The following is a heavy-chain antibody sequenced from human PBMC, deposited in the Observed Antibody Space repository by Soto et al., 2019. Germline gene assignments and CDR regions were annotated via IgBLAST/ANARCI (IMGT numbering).Heavy chain of an antibody. Sequence: GGSLRLSCAASGFTFNNFAMHWCRHSPGKGLEWVAFISYDGTYKYYADSVRGRFTVYRDNSKSTLFLQMNSLKFEDTAVYVCANEVDVAFSSLQYGMDVWGQET. V-gene: IGHV3-30*14. CDR2: ISYDGTYK. D-gene: IGHD5-12*01. CDR3: ANEVDVAFSSLQYGMDV. CDR1: GFTFNNFA. J-gene: IGHJ6*02.